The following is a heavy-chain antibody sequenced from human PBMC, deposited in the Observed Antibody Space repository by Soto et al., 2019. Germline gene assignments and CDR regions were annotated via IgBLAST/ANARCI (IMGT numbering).Heavy chain of an antibody. V-gene: IGHV4-39*01. CDR1: GGSISSSSYY. CDR2: IYYSGST. D-gene: IGHD1-26*01. Sequence: SETLSLTCTVSGGSISSSSYYWGWIHQPPGKGLEWITNIYYSGSTYYNPSLKSRVTISVGTSKNQFSLKLSSVSAADTAVYYCARLPDGARSFDYWGQGTLVTVSS. J-gene: IGHJ4*02. CDR3: ARLPDGARSFDY.